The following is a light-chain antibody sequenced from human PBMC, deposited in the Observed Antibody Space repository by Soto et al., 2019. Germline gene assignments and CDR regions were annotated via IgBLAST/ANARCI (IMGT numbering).Light chain of an antibody. Sequence: EIVMTQAPDTLSVSPGETATLSCRASQRVSSNFAWYQQKPGQAPRLLIHDASSRATGIPDRFSGSGSGTDFTLTISRLEPEDFAVYYCQQYGGSPRTFGQGTEVEVK. V-gene: IGKV3-20*01. CDR3: QQYGGSPRT. CDR2: DAS. CDR1: QRVSSN. J-gene: IGKJ1*01.